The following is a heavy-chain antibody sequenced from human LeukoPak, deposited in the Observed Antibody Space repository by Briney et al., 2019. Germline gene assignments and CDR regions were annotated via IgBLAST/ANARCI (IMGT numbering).Heavy chain of an antibody. V-gene: IGHV3-33*06. CDR3: AKDHRSALRFLEWLPHDYYYYYYMDV. CDR2: IWYDGSNK. J-gene: IGHJ6*03. D-gene: IGHD3-3*01. Sequence: PGGSLRPSCAASGFTFTSYGMHWVRQAPGKGLEWVAVIWYDGSNKYYADSVKGRFTISRDNSKNTLYLQMNSLRAEHTAVYYCAKDHRSALRFLEWLPHDYYYYYYMDVWGKGTTVTVSS. CDR1: GFTFTSYG.